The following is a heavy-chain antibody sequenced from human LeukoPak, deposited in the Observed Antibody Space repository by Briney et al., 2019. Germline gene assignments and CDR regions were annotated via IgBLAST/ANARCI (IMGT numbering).Heavy chain of an antibody. D-gene: IGHD2-2*01. J-gene: IGHJ4*02. CDR1: GFTFSSYS. CDR2: ISSSSSYI. CDR3: AKFKGYCTSTSCSGLYYFDY. V-gene: IGHV3-21*01. Sequence: RSGGSLRLSCAASGFTFSSYSMNWVRQAPGKGLEWVSSISSSSSYIYYADSVKGRFTISRDNAKNSLYLQMNSLRAEDTAVYYCAKFKGYCTSTSCSGLYYFDYWGQGTLVTVSS.